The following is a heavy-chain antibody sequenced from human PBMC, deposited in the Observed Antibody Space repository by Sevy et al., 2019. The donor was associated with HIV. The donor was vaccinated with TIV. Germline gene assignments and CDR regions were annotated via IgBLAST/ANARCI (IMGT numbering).Heavy chain of an antibody. CDR1: GGSISSSSYY. J-gene: IGHJ4*02. CDR2: LYYGGST. V-gene: IGHV4-39*01. Sequence: SETLSLTCTVSGGSISSSSYYWGWIRQPPGKGLEWIGCLYYGGSTYSNPSLKSRVTMSVDTSRNQFSLTLGSVTAADTAVYYCVRRLPHSLGWSFDYWGQGTLVTVSS. CDR3: VRRLPHSLGWSFDY. D-gene: IGHD6-19*01.